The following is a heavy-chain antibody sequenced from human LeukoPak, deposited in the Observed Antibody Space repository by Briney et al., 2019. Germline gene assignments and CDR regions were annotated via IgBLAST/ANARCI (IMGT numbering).Heavy chain of an antibody. CDR1: GGSISSYY. D-gene: IGHD3-10*01. Sequence: PSETLSLTCTVSGGSISSYYWSWIRQPPGKGLEWIGYIYYSGSTNYNSSLKSRVTISVDTSKNQFSLKLSSVTAADTAVYYCARAGITMPSQPPHSFGMDVWGQGTTVTVSS. J-gene: IGHJ6*02. CDR3: ARAGITMPSQPPHSFGMDV. V-gene: IGHV4-59*01. CDR2: IYYSGST.